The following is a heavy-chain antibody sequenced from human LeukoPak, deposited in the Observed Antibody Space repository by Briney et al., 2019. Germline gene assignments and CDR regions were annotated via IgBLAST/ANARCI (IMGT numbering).Heavy chain of an antibody. CDR3: ARHSDRWRYAMDV. V-gene: IGHV4-59*08. J-gene: IGHJ6*02. Sequence: PSETLSLTCTVSGGSISFYWSWFRQSPGKGLEWIGQINQSGSTDYNPSLRSRVTISRDTSKNQFSLQLTSVTAADTAVYYCARHSDRWRYAMDVWGQGTTVTVSS. CDR1: GGSISFY. D-gene: IGHD1-26*01. CDR2: INQSGST.